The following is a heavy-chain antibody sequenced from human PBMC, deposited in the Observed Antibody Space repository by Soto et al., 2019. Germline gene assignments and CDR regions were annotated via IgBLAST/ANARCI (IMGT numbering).Heavy chain of an antibody. CDR2: IDPSGGDT. D-gene: IGHD1-26*01. J-gene: IGHJ4*02. CDR3: AKRRGVGLSRSSLDY. CDR1: GYTFNRHY. Sequence: QVQLVQSGAEVRKPGASVKVSCKASGYTFNRHYIQWVRQAPGQGLEWMGMIDPSGGDTNYAKKFQGRVTLTSDTSTSTVYMELRSLRSEDTAVDYCAKRRGVGLSRSSLDYWGPGSLVMVSS. V-gene: IGHV1-46*02.